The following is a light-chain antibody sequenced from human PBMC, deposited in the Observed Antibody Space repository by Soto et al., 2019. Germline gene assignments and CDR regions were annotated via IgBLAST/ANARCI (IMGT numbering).Light chain of an antibody. J-gene: IGKJ4*01. CDR3: QQSYSTPT. Sequence: DIPVTQSPPTLSASVGDRVTITCRASQTISTWMAWYQQKPGKAPKLLVYDASTLQSGVPSRFGGSGSGTDFTLTITSLQPEDFATYYCQQSYSTPTFGGGTKVEIK. V-gene: IGKV1-39*01. CDR1: QTISTW. CDR2: DAS.